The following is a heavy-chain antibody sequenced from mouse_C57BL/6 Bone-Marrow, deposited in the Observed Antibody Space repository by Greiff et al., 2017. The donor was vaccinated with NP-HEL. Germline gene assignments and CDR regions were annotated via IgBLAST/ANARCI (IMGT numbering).Heavy chain of an antibody. Sequence: EVNVVESEGGLVQPGSSMKLSCTASGFTFRDYYMAWVRQVPEKGLEWVANINYDGSSTYYLESLKSRFIISRDNAKNILYLQMSSLKSEDTATYYCARDRYGSSYLYFDVWGTGTTVTVSS. J-gene: IGHJ1*03. CDR2: INYDGSST. CDR3: ARDRYGSSYLYFDV. D-gene: IGHD1-1*01. V-gene: IGHV5-16*01. CDR1: GFTFRDYY.